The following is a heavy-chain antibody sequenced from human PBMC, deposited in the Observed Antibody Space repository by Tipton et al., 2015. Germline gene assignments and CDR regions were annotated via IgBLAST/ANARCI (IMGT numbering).Heavy chain of an antibody. J-gene: IGHJ3*02. CDR3: ARSYDDAFDI. D-gene: IGHD5-18*01. CDR1: GYTLTSYD. V-gene: IGHV1-69*01. Sequence: QVQLVQSGAEVKEPGASVKVSCKASGYTLTSYDINWVRQAPGQGLEWMGGIIPIFGTANYAQKFQGRVTITADESTSTAYMELRSLRSDDTAVYYCARSYDDAFDIWGQGTMVTVSS. CDR2: IIPIFGTA.